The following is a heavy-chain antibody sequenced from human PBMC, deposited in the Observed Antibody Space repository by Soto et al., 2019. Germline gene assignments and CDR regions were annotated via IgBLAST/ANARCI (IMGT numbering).Heavy chain of an antibody. CDR3: ARHSRDGYNYFDY. D-gene: IGHD5-12*01. CDR2: IYPADSDT. CDR1: GYSFTTYW. J-gene: IGHJ4*02. V-gene: IGHV5-51*01. Sequence: PGESLKISCKGSGYSFTTYWIGWVRQMPGKGLEWVGVIYPADSDTRYSPSFQGHVTISADKSISTAYLQWSSLKASDTAMYYCARHSRDGYNYFDYWGQGTLVTVSS.